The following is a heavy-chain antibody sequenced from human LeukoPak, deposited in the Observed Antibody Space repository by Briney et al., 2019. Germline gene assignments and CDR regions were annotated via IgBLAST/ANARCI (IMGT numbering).Heavy chain of an antibody. D-gene: IGHD5-24*01. CDR1: GYTFTSYD. CDR3: ARARRDRTAVGQAGMTYYYYYMDV. Sequence: ASVKVSCKASGYTFTSYDINWVRQATGQGLEWMGWMNPNSGNTGYAQKFQGRVTMTRNTSISTAYMELSSLRSEDTAVYYCARARRDRTAVGQAGMTYYYYYMDVWGKGTTVTVSS. J-gene: IGHJ6*03. V-gene: IGHV1-8*01. CDR2: MNPNSGNT.